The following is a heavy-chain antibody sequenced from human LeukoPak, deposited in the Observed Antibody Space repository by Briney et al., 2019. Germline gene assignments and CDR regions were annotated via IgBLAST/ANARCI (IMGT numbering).Heavy chain of an antibody. J-gene: IGHJ4*02. D-gene: IGHD1-1*01. CDR2: IWYDGSDK. V-gene: IGHV3-33*01. Sequence: GGSLRLSCAASGFTFSTYGMHWVRQAPAKGLEGVAFIWYDGSDKYYADSVKGRFTISRDNSKNTLYLQMNSLRAEDTAVYYCARDRNVDYFDYWGQGTLVTVAS. CDR1: GFTFSTYG. CDR3: ARDRNVDYFDY.